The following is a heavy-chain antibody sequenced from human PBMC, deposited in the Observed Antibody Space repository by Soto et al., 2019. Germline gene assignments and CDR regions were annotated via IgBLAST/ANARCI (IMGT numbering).Heavy chain of an antibody. CDR3: APERNLPPTRYLDY. V-gene: IGHV1-69*13. CDR1: GGTFSSYA. J-gene: IGHJ4*02. D-gene: IGHD1-1*01. CDR2: IIPIFGTA. Sequence: ASVKVSCKASGGTFSSYAISWVRQAPGQGLEWMGGIIPIFGTANYAQKFQGRVTITADESTSTAYMELSSLRAEDTAVYYCAPERNLPPTRYLDYLGQGTLIIVSS.